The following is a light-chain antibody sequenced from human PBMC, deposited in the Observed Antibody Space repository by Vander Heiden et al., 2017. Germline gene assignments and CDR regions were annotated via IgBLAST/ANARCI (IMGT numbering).Light chain of an antibody. CDR2: KAS. J-gene: IGKJ4*01. Sequence: IQMTHSPSTLSASVGDSVTITCRASQSISSWLAWYQQKPGKAPKLLMYKASSLESGVPSRFSGSGSGTEFTLTISSLQPDDFATYYCQQYNSYPRTFGGGTKVEIK. CDR3: QQYNSYPRT. CDR1: QSISSW. V-gene: IGKV1-5*03.